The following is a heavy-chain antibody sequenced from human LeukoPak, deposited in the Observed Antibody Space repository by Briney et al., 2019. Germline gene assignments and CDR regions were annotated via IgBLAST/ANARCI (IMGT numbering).Heavy chain of an antibody. D-gene: IGHD1-1*01. V-gene: IGHV3-9*03. Sequence: PGRSLRLSCAASGFTFDAYAMHWVREAPGKGLEWVSGISWNSGSIGYADSVKGRFTISRDNAKNSLYLQMNSLRAEDMALYYCAKGITKTTGTPVDYWGQGTLVTVSS. CDR3: AKGITKTTGTPVDY. J-gene: IGHJ4*02. CDR1: GFTFDAYA. CDR2: ISWNSGSI.